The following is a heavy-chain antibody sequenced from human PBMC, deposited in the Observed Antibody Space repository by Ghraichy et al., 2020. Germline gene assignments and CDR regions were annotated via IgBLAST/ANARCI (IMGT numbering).Heavy chain of an antibody. CDR1: GGSISSGDYY. J-gene: IGHJ5*02. CDR3: ARERSFGYDSSGYHQGGYNWFDP. Sequence: SETLSLTCTVSGGSISSGDYYWSWIRQPPGKGLEWIGYIYYSGSTYYNPSLKSRVTISVDTSKNQFSLKLSSVTAADTAVYYCARERSFGYDSSGYHQGGYNWFDPWGQGTLVTVSS. V-gene: IGHV4-30-4*01. D-gene: IGHD3-22*01. CDR2: IYYSGST.